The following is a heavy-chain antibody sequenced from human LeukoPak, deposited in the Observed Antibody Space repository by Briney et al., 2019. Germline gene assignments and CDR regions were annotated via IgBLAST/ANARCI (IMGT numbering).Heavy chain of an antibody. CDR1: GYTFTGYY. J-gene: IGHJ6*02. Sequence: ASVKVSCKASGYTFTGYYMHWVRQAPGQGLEWMGWINPNSGGTNYAQKFQGGVTMTRDTSISTAYMELSRLRSDDTAVYYCARDPYSHITMTEGPHNYYGMDVWGQGTTVTVSS. CDR3: ARDPYSHITMTEGPHNYYGMDV. CDR2: INPNSGGT. D-gene: IGHD3-22*01. V-gene: IGHV1-2*02.